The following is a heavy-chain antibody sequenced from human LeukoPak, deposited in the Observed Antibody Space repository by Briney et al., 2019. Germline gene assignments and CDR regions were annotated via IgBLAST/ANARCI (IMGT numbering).Heavy chain of an antibody. CDR1: GFTFSSNW. J-gene: IGHJ4*02. V-gene: IGHV3-74*01. CDR3: SRASSSVPNLLDY. CDR2: ISTDGSST. D-gene: IGHD6-19*01. Sequence: QPGGSLRLSCAASGFTFSSNWMHWVRQGPGKGLVWVSRISTDGSSTTYADSVKGRFTISRDNAKNTLYLQMNSLRAEDPAVYYCSRASSSVPNLLDYWGQGTLVTVSS.